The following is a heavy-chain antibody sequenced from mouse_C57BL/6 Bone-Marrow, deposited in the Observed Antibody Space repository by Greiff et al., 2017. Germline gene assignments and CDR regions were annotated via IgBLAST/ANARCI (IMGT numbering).Heavy chain of an antibody. CDR2: IDPETGGT. Sequence: VQLQQSGAELVRPGASVTLSCKASGYTFTDYEMHWVKQTPVHGLEWIGAIDPETGGTAYNQKFKGKAILTADKSSSTAYMELRSLTSEDSAVYYCTREGYYYGSSCYFGNWGQGTTLTVSS. CDR1: GYTFTDYE. V-gene: IGHV1-15*01. D-gene: IGHD1-1*01. J-gene: IGHJ2*01. CDR3: TREGYYYGSSCYFGN.